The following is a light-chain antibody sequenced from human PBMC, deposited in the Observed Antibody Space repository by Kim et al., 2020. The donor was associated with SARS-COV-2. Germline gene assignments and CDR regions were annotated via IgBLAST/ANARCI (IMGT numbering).Light chain of an antibody. CDR3: NGRGSSGDHLV. Sequence: AGGQTVRSTCQGGSLRSYCASWYRQKPGQAPVLVVYGKNSRSSGIPDRFSGSSSGDTTSLTITGAQAEDEADYYCNGRGSSGDHLVFGGGTQLTVL. J-gene: IGLJ2*01. V-gene: IGLV3-19*01. CDR1: SLRSYC. CDR2: GKN.